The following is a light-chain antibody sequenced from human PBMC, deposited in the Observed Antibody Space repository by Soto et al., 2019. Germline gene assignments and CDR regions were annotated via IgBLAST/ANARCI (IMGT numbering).Light chain of an antibody. V-gene: IGLV1-40*01. CDR3: QSYDSSLSAYV. Sequence: QSVLTPPPPVSGAPGQRVTLSCPGGSSHNGAGFDVHWYQQLPGTAPKLLVYGNSNRPSGVPDRFSGSKSGTSASLAVTGLQAEDEADYYCQSYDSSLSAYVFGTGTKVTVL. CDR2: GNS. CDR1: SSHNGAGFD. J-gene: IGLJ1*01.